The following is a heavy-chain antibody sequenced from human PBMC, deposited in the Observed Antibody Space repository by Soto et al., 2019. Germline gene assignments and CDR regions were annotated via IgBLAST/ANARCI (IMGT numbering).Heavy chain of an antibody. Sequence: QLQLQESGSRLVKPSQTLSLTCTVSGGSISSGDYSWSWIRQPPGKGLEWIGYIYQSGSTHYNPSLKSRVTLSVDTSKNQFSLKLSSVTAADTAVYYCASQGYWGQGTLVTVSS. V-gene: IGHV4-30-2*01. J-gene: IGHJ4*02. CDR1: GGSISSGDYS. CDR3: ASQGY. CDR2: IYQSGST.